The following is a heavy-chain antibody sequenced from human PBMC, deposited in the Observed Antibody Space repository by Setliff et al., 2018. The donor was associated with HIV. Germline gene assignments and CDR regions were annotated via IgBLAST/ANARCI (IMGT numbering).Heavy chain of an antibody. V-gene: IGHV3-74*01. CDR1: GFTFSNYW. D-gene: IGHD1-26*01. J-gene: IGHJ3*01. CDR2: INTDGSDP. Sequence: GESLRLSCAASGFTFSNYWMHWVRQAPGKGLAWVSRINTDGSDPIYADSVKGRFTVSRDNAKSTLYLQMNSLRPEDTAMYFCARGEGILGAWGQGTMVTVTS. CDR3: ARGEGILGA.